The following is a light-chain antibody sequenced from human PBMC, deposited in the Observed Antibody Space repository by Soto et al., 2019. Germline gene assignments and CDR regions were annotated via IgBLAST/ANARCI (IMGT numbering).Light chain of an antibody. CDR2: AAS. CDR1: QSIRSH. J-gene: IGKJ4*01. Sequence: IQMTQSPSTLSGSIGDRVTITCRASQSIRSHLNWYQQKPGKAPKLLIYAASTLHGGVPSRFSGSGSGTDFALTITSLQAEDFATYYCQQLRSYPSTFGGGTKVDIK. V-gene: IGKV1-9*01. CDR3: QQLRSYPST.